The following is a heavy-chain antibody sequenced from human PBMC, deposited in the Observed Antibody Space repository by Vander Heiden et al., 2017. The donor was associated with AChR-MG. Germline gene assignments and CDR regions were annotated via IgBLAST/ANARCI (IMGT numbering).Heavy chain of an antibody. D-gene: IGHD2-21*01. J-gene: IGHJ4*02. Sequence: EVHLLHSGGGLVPPGGSLRPSCAASGFTFGSYAMGWVRQGPGKGLEWVLAISGSGGSTYYADSVKGRFTISRDNSKNTLYLQRNSLRAEDTAVYYCAKDLYTVVTPRADYWGQGTLVTVSS. V-gene: IGHV3-23*01. CDR2: ISGSGGST. CDR1: GFTFGSYA. CDR3: AKDLYTVVTPRADY.